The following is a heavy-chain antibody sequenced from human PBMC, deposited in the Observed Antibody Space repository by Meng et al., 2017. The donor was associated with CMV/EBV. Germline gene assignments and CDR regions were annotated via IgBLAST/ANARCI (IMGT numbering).Heavy chain of an antibody. J-gene: IGHJ4*02. D-gene: IGHD1-14*01. CDR2: SISDCKNK. V-gene: IGHV3-43*01. CDR3: AKDVDHTTSR. Sequence: MHWVGQRPGRCREWVVLSISDCKNKYYVESVKGRFTISRDHSKYSLHLQMYSVRPEDTAFYHGAKDVDHTTSRWGQGTLVTAPQ.